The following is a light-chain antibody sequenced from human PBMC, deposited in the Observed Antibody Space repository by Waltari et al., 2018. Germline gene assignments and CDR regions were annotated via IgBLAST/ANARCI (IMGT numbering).Light chain of an antibody. CDR1: RRDVGKYNL. J-gene: IGLJ2*01. Sequence: QTALTQPASVSGSPGQSLTISCTGTRRDVGKYNLVSWYQPHQGKIPEVMIYEVTKRPSGVSNRFSGSNSGNTASLTISGLQAEDEADYYCCSYAGSGIVIFGGGTKLTVL. CDR3: CSYAGSGIVI. CDR2: EVT. V-gene: IGLV2-23*02.